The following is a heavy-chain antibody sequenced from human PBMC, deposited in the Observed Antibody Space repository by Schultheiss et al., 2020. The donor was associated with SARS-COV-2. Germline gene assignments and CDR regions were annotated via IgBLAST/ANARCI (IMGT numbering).Heavy chain of an antibody. Sequence: GESLKISCAASGFTFSSYSMNWVRQAPGKGLEWVSSISSSSSYIYYADSVKGRFTISRDNAKNSLYLQMNSLRAEDTAVYYCAGDYYDSSGYYSHAFDIWGQGTMVTVSS. V-gene: IGHV3-21*01. D-gene: IGHD3-22*01. CDR3: AGDYYDSSGYYSHAFDI. CDR2: ISSSSSYI. J-gene: IGHJ3*02. CDR1: GFTFSSYS.